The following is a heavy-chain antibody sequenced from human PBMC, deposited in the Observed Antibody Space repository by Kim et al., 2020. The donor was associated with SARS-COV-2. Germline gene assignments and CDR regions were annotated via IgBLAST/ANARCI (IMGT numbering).Heavy chain of an antibody. J-gene: IGHJ4*02. D-gene: IGHD1-26*01. CDR2: INHSGST. Sequence: SETLSLTCAVYGGSFSGYYWSWIRQPPGKGLEWIGEINHSGSTNYNPSLKSRVTISVDTSKNQFSLKLSSVTAADTAVYYCARHQYSGSYPPSTLYFDYWGQGTLVTVSS. CDR1: GGSFSGYY. CDR3: ARHQYSGSYPPSTLYFDY. V-gene: IGHV4-34*01.